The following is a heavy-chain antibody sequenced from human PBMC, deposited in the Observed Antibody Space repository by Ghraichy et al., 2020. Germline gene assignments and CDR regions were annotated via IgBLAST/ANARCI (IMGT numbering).Heavy chain of an antibody. CDR2: IFYSGST. D-gene: IGHD1-26*01. CDR3: ARLVGANHVDY. Sequence: SETLSLTCTVSGGSISSSSYYWGWIRQPPGKGLEWIGSIFYSGSTYYNPSLKSRVTLSVDTSKNQFSLKLSSVTAADTAVYYCARLVGANHVDYWGQGSLVTVSS. J-gene: IGHJ4*02. V-gene: IGHV4-39*01. CDR1: GGSISSSSYY.